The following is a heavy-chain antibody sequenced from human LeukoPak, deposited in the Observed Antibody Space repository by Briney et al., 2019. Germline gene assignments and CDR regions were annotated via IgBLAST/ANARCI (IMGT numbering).Heavy chain of an antibody. CDR2: IYYSGST. V-gene: IGHV4-59*11. CDR3: ARGYSSSWIY. J-gene: IGHJ4*02. Sequence: PSETLSLTCIVSGGSISIHYWSWIRQPPGKGLEWIGYIYYSGSTNYNPSLKSRVTISVDTSKNQFSLNLSSVTAADTAVYYCARGYSSSWIYWGQGTLVTVSS. CDR1: GGSISIHY. D-gene: IGHD6-13*01.